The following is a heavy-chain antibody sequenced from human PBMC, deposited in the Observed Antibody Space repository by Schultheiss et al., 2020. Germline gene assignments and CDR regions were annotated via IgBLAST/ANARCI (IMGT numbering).Heavy chain of an antibody. CDR1: GGSISSYY. J-gene: IGHJ4*02. CDR2: IYTSGST. V-gene: IGHV4-4*07. CDR3: AGGPSVTTWLHFDF. D-gene: IGHD4-11*01. Sequence: GSLRLSCTVSGGSISSYYWSWIRQPAGKGLEWIGRIYTSGSTNYNPSLKSRVTISVDTSKNQFSLKLSSVTAADTAVYFCAGGPSVTTWLHFDFWGQGALVTVSS.